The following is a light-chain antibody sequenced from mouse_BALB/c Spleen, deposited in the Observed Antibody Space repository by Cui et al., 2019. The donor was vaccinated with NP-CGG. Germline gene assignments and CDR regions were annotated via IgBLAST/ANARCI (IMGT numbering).Light chain of an antibody. Sequence: QAVVTQESALTTSPGETVTLTCRSSPGAVITSNYANWVQEKPDHLFTGLIGGTNNRAPGVPARFSGSLIGDKAALTITGAQTEDEAIYFCALWYSNHWVFGGGTKLTVL. CDR3: ALWYSNHWV. CDR1: PGAVITSNY. J-gene: IGLJ1*01. V-gene: IGLV1*01. CDR2: GTN.